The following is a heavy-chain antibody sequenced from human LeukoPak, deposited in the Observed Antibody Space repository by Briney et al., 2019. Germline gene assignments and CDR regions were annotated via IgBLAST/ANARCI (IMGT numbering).Heavy chain of an antibody. CDR2: ISPGDTDA. V-gene: IGHV5-51*01. Sequence: LAESLMISCKCSGYSSTNYWNAGLRPTPGQVVELMVIISPGDTDARYSPSFQGQVTISVDKSISTTYLRWSSLKASDTAMYYCARRGWGFGEPKRDHDTFDIWGQGTMVTVSS. CDR3: ARRGWGFGEPKRDHDTFDI. D-gene: IGHD3-10*01. J-gene: IGHJ3*02. CDR1: GYSSTNYW.